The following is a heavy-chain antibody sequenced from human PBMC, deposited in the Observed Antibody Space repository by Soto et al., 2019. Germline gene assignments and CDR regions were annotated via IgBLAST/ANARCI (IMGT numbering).Heavy chain of an antibody. J-gene: IGHJ4*02. CDR2: ISFDGSKR. CDR3: VGGSGWLQTD. CDR1: GFHFGTYG. D-gene: IGHD6-19*01. Sequence: GGARILSWASSGFHFGTYGMHWVRQAPGKGLEWAAVISFDGSKRYYADFVKGRFTISRDNGKNSLYLQMNSLSVEDTAQYYCVGGSGWLQTDWGQGT. V-gene: IGHV3-30*03.